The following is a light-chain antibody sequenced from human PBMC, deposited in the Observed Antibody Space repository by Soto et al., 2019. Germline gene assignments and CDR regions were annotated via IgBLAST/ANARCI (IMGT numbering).Light chain of an antibody. Sequence: DLQLTQSPSFLSASVGDRVTITCRASQGISSYLAWYQQRAGKAPKFLMYAAPTLQSGVPSRFSGSGSGTEFALTISSLQPEDFATYYCQQRKNYPLTFGGGTKLEI. J-gene: IGKJ4*01. CDR1: QGISSY. CDR3: QQRKNYPLT. CDR2: AAP. V-gene: IGKV1-9*01.